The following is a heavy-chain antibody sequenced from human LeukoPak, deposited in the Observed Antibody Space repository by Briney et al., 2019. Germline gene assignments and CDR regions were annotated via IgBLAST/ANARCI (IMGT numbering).Heavy chain of an antibody. J-gene: IGHJ4*02. CDR1: GDSISSSSYY. Sequence: SENLSLTCTVSGDSISSSSYYWGWIRQPPGKGLEWIGSIYYSGSTYYNPSLESRVTISMDTSKNHFSLKLSSVAAADTAVYYCARLSGPEDNVAVVAANWDFDYWGQGTLVTVSS. CDR3: ARLSGPEDNVAVVAANWDFDY. CDR2: IYYSGST. D-gene: IGHD2-15*01. V-gene: IGHV4-39*02.